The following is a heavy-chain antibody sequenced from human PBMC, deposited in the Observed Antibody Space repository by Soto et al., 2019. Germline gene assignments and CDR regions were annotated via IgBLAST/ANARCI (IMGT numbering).Heavy chain of an antibody. J-gene: IGHJ3*01. CDR2: INPSDGDT. Sequence: ASVKVSCKASGYTFTSYYMHLVRQAPGQGLEWMGIINPSDGDTSYAQKFQGRVTMTRDTSTTTVYMEVSSLRSEDTAVYYCALNAFDVWGQGTMVTVSS. V-gene: IGHV1-46*01. CDR3: ALNAFDV. CDR1: GYTFTSYY.